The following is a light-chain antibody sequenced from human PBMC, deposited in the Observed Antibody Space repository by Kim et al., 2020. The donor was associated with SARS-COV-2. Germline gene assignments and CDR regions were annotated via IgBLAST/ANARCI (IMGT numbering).Light chain of an antibody. CDR3: GTWDSSLSVVV. CDR2: QDS. Sequence: SYELTQPPSVSVSPGQTASITCSGDKLGDKYACWYQQKPGQSPVLVIYQDSKRPSGIPERFSGSKSGTSATLGITGLQTGDEADYYCGTWDSSLSVVVFG. J-gene: IGLJ2*01. CDR1: KLGDKY. V-gene: IGLV3-1*01.